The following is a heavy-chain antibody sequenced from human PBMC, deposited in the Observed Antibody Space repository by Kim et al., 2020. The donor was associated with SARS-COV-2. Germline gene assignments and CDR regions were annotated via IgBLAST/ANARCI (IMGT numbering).Heavy chain of an antibody. CDR3: ARESWGSHAY. Sequence: SETLSLTCTVSGDPIDRYYLSWIRQPPGKGLEWMGYISYTGNTKYNSSLNSRVTISVDTSKNQFSLKVTSVTAADTAMYYCARESWGSHAYWGRWTLVTV. D-gene: IGHD3-16*01. CDR1: GDPIDRYY. J-gene: IGHJ4*02. CDR2: ISYTGNT. V-gene: IGHV4-59*01.